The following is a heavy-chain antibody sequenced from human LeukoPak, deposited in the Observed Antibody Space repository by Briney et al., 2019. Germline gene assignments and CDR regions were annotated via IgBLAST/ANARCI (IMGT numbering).Heavy chain of an antibody. CDR3: AIPYGGNSPEGHY. Sequence: SETLSLTCTVSGGSISSSSYYWGWIRQPPGKGLEWIGSIYYSGSTYYNPSLKSRVTISVDTSKNQFSLKLSSVTAADTAVYYCAIPYGGNSPEGHYWGQGTLVTVSS. D-gene: IGHD4-23*01. V-gene: IGHV4-39*07. CDR2: IYYSGST. CDR1: GGSISSSSYY. J-gene: IGHJ4*02.